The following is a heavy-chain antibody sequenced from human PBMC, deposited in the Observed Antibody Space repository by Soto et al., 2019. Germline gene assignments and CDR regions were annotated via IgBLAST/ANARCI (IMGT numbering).Heavy chain of an antibody. V-gene: IGHV4-61*01. CDR2: IFHTGTT. D-gene: IGHD1-26*01. CDR3: TRAPVSGSYCFDF. Sequence: QVQLQESGSGLVKPSETLSLTCTVSGGSFSSGNYYWSWIRQPPGKGLEWIGYIFHTGTTNYNPSLKSRVTISLDTSMNQFSLKLSSVTPADTAVYYCTRAPVSGSYCFDFWGQGTPVTVSS. CDR1: GGSFSSGNYY. J-gene: IGHJ4*02.